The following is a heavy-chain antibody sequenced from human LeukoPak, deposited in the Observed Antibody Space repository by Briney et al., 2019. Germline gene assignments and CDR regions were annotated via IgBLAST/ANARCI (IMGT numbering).Heavy chain of an antibody. CDR3: ARAGGYCGRISCPYYFDY. V-gene: IGHV1-46*01. J-gene: IGHJ4*02. D-gene: IGHD2-15*01. CDR1: GYTFTGYY. CDR2: MNPTGGST. Sequence: ASVTVSCTASGYTFTGYYMHWVRQAPGQGFEWMGIMNPTGGSTNYARKFQGRVTMTRDMSTTTVHMELSSLRSEDTAVYYCARAGGYCGRISCPYYFDYWGQGSLVAVSS.